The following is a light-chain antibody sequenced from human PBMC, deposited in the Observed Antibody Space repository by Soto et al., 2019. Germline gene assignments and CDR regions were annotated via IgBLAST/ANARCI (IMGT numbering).Light chain of an antibody. CDR2: GVF. CDR1: QSVGSSY. J-gene: IGKJ1*01. Sequence: EVVLTQSPGTLSLSPGERATLSCRASQSVGSSYLAWYQQRPGQAPRLLIYGVFSRATGIPDRFSGSGSGTDFTLTISCLEPGHFAVDYSLRHGYLPWTFGQGEKVDIK. CDR3: LRHGYLPWT. V-gene: IGKV3-20*01.